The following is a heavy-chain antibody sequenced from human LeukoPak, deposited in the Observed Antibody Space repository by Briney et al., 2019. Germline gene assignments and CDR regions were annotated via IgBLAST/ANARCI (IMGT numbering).Heavy chain of an antibody. J-gene: IGHJ6*03. CDR1: GYSISSGYY. CDR3: ARDDYYGSGNMDV. Sequence: SETLSPTCTVSGYSISSGYYWGWIRQPPGKGLEWIGSIYHSGSTYYNPSLKSRVTISVDTSKNQFSLKLSSVTAADTAVYYCARDDYYGSGNMDVWGKGTAVTVSS. V-gene: IGHV4-38-2*02. D-gene: IGHD3-10*01. CDR2: IYHSGST.